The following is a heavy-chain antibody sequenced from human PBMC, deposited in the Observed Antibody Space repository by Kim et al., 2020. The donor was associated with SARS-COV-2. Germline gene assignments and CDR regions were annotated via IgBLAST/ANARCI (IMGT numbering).Heavy chain of an antibody. Sequence: ASVKVSCKASGYTFTSYAMHWVRQAPGQRLEWMGWINAGNGNTKYSQKFQGRVTITRDTSASTAYMELSSLRSEDTAVYYCARDPFYSGWYGMDVWGQGTTVTVSS. CDR3: ARDPFYSGWYGMDV. CDR1: GYTFTSYA. CDR2: INAGNGNT. V-gene: IGHV1-3*01. J-gene: IGHJ6*02. D-gene: IGHD2-15*01.